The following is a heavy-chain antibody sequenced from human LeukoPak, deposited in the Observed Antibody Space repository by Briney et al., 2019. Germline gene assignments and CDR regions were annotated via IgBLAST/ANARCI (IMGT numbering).Heavy chain of an antibody. V-gene: IGHV4-34*01. CDR3: ARHKGAAAGSPDTGFDY. Sequence: PSETLSLTCAVYGGSFSGYYWSWIRQPPGKGLEWIGEINHSGSTNYNPSLKSRVTISVDTSKNQFSLKLSSVTAADTAVYYCARHKGAAAGSPDTGFDYWGQGTLVTVSS. CDR1: GGSFSGYY. D-gene: IGHD6-13*01. CDR2: INHSGST. J-gene: IGHJ4*02.